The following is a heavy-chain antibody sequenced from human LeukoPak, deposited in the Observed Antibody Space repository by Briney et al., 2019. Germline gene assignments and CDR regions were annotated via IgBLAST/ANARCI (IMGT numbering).Heavy chain of an antibody. J-gene: IGHJ6*02. CDR1: GGPVSSGTYY. CDR2: YSYTGNT. CDR3: ARDYCSSTTCYDSYYYGMDV. D-gene: IGHD2-2*01. Sequence: AETLSLTCTVSGGPVSSGTYYWSWIWRPPGKGLERFGYYSYTGNTNYNPSLKSRVTISVDTSKNQFSLKLSSVTAADTAVYYCARDYCSSTTCYDSYYYGMDVWGQGTTVTVSS. V-gene: IGHV4-61*01.